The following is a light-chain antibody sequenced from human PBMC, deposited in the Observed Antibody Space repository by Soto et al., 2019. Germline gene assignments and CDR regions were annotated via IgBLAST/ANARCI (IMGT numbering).Light chain of an antibody. CDR2: EVS. CDR3: SSYTSSSTYA. V-gene: IGLV2-14*01. CDR1: ITDVGGYNY. Sequence: QSLVTQPASVSGSPGQSITISCTGSITDVGGYNYVSWYQQHPGKAPKVMIYEVSNRPSGVSNRFSGSKSGNTASLTISGLQAEDEADYYCSSYTSSSTYAFGTGTKVTVL. J-gene: IGLJ1*01.